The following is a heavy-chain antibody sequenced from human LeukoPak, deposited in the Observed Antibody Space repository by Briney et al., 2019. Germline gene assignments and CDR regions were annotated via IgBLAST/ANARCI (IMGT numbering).Heavy chain of an antibody. CDR1: GGTFSRDA. D-gene: IGHD2-2*01. CDR2: IIPMFGTV. CDR3: ARVPDCSTSNCLSYYFDY. Sequence: ASVKVSCKASGGTFSRDAIIWVRQAPGQGLEWMGGIIPMFGTVKYAQKFQGRVTIIADESTTTSYMELSSLRSEDTAVYYCARVPDCSTSNCLSYYFDYWGQGTLVTVSS. V-gene: IGHV1-69*13. J-gene: IGHJ4*02.